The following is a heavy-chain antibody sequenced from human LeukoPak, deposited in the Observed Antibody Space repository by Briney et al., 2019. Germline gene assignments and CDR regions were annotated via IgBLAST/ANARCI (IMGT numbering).Heavy chain of an antibody. CDR3: AGSSWWYYYYYMDV. D-gene: IGHD6-13*01. V-gene: IGHV3-48*04. J-gene: IGHJ6*03. Sequence: GGSLRLSCAGSGFMFSSYWMSWVRQAPGKGLEWVSYISSSGSTIYYADSVKGRFTISRDNAKNSLYLQMNSLRAEDTAVYYCAGSSWWYYYYYMDVWGKGTTVTVSS. CDR1: GFMFSSYW. CDR2: ISSSGSTI.